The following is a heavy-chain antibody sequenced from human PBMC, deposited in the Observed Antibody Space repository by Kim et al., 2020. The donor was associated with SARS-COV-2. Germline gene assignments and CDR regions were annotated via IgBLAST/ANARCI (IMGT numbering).Heavy chain of an antibody. J-gene: IGHJ4*02. CDR3: VRLVNLGLRDDY. V-gene: IGHV4-39*01. Sequence: SETLSLTCTVSGGSISSSSYYWGWIRQPPGKGLEWFGSIYYSGGTYYNPSLKSRVTMSVDTSKNQFSLKLTSVTAADTAVFYCVRLVNLGLRDDYWGQGTLVTVSS. D-gene: IGHD5-12*01. CDR2: IYYSGGT. CDR1: GGSISSSSYY.